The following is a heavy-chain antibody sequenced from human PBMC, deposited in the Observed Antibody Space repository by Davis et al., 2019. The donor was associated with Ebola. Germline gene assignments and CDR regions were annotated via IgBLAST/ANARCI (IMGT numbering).Heavy chain of an antibody. CDR1: GASISSSNYY. D-gene: IGHD3-22*01. CDR2: IYYSGST. J-gene: IGHJ4*02. Sequence: SETLSLTCTVSGASISSSNYYWGWIRQPPGKGLEWIGSIYYSGSTYYNPSLKSRVTISVDTSKNQFSLKLSSVTAADTAVYYCARGGAYYYDSSGSRNDYWGQGTLVTVSS. CDR3: ARGGAYYYDSSGSRNDY. V-gene: IGHV4-39*07.